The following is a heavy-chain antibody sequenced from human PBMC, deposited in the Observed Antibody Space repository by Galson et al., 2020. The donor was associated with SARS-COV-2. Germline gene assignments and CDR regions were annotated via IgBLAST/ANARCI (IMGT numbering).Heavy chain of an antibody. CDR3: VKDFYYGSGNYFNRGYFDY. V-gene: IGHV3-64D*06. J-gene: IGHJ4*02. CDR2: MSSDGGGT. D-gene: IGHD3-10*01. Sequence: GESLKISCSASGFTFYTYAMHWVRQAPGKGLQYVAAMSSDGGGTYYADSVRGRFTISRDNSKNTLYLQMSSLRAEYTAVYYCVKDFYYGSGNYFNRGYFDYWGQGTLVTVSS. CDR1: GFTFYTYA.